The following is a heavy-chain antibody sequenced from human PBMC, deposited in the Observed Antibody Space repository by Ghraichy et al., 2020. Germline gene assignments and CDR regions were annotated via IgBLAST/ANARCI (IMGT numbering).Heavy chain of an antibody. CDR3: TPEHYDFWSGYPFYWFDP. D-gene: IGHD3-3*01. Sequence: GESLNISCAASGFTFTKAWMSWVRRAPGRGLEWVGRIKSKSDGETTDSAAPVKGRFTISRDDSKNTLYLQMNSLKTEDTAVYYCTPEHYDFWSGYPFYWFDPWGQGTLVTVSS. CDR1: GFTFTKAW. J-gene: IGHJ5*02. CDR2: IKSKSDGETT. V-gene: IGHV3-15*01.